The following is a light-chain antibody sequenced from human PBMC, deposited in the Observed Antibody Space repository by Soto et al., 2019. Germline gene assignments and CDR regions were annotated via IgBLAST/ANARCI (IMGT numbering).Light chain of an antibody. V-gene: IGLV2-14*01. CDR3: YSYRGSNAWV. Sequence: HSVLTQPASVSGSPGQSITISCTGTSSDVGAYNFVSWYQHHPGTAPKLMIYEVSNRPSGASNRFSGSKSGNTASLTISGLQTEDEADYYCYSYRGSNAWVFGGGTKLTVL. CDR1: SSDVGAYNF. J-gene: IGLJ3*02. CDR2: EVS.